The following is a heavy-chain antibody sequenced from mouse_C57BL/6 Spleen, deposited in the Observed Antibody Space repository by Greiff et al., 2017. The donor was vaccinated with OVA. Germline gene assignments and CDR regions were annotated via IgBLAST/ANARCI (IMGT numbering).Heavy chain of an antibody. CDR1: GYAFTNYL. D-gene: IGHD2-2*01. Sequence: QVQLQQSGAELVRPGTSVKVSCKASGYAFTNYLIEWVKQRPGQGLEWIGVINPGSGGTNYNEKFKGKATLTADKSSSTAYMQLSSLTSEDSAVYFCARSGYDGDYFDYWGQGTTLTVSS. J-gene: IGHJ2*01. CDR2: INPGSGGT. CDR3: ARSGYDGDYFDY. V-gene: IGHV1-54*01.